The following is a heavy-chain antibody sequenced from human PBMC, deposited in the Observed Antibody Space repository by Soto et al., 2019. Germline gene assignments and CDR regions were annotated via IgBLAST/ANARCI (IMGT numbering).Heavy chain of an antibody. D-gene: IGHD2-15*01. V-gene: IGHV1-3*01. J-gene: IGHJ4*02. CDR1: GYTFTSYA. CDR3: ARDLGGWPGY. Sequence: QVQLVQSGAEVKKPGASVKVSCKASGYTFTSYAMHWVRQAPGQRLEWMGLINAGNGSTRYSQRFKGRVNITRYTSASTAYMELSSLRAEDTAVYYCARDLGGWPGYWGQGTLVTVSS. CDR2: INAGNGST.